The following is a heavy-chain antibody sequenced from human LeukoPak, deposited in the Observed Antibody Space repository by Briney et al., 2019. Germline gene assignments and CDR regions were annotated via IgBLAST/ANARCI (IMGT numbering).Heavy chain of an antibody. CDR1: GGSITSSGHY. V-gene: IGHV4-39*01. CDR3: VRHYVGTMLLD. J-gene: IGHJ4*02. CDR2: FRHSGTP. D-gene: IGHD4/OR15-4a*01. Sequence: SETLSLTCTVSGGSITSSGHYWGWIRQPPGEGLEWIGSFRHSGTPDYNPSLRSRVATFVDTSKDQFSLKLSSVTAADTAVYFCVRHYVGTMLLDWGKGIQVTVS.